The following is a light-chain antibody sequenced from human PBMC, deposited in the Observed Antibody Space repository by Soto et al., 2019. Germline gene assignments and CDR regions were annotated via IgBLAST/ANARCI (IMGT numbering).Light chain of an antibody. V-gene: IGLV2-14*03. Sequence: QSALTQPASVSGSPGQSITISCTGASSDVGGFDHVSWYQQHPGKVPRLLIYDVSSRPSGVSDRFSGTKSGNTASLTISWLQAEDEDDYYCNSFTTTNTYVFGTGTKLTVL. CDR2: DVS. CDR1: SSDVGGFDH. CDR3: NSFTTTNTYV. J-gene: IGLJ1*01.